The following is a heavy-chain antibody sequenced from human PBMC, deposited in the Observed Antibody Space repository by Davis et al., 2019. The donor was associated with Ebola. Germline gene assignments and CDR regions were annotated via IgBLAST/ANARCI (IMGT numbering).Heavy chain of an antibody. CDR3: ARDRGLQPLDS. CDR1: GFTFSSYG. V-gene: IGHV3-30*03. D-gene: IGHD4-11*01. Sequence: GGSLRLSCAASGFTFSSYGMLWVRQAPGKGPEWVTVISYDGSRKYYGDSVKGRFTISRDNSKNTLLLQMNSPRTEDTAVHYCARDRGLQPLDSWGQGTLVTVSS. CDR2: ISYDGSRK. J-gene: IGHJ4*02.